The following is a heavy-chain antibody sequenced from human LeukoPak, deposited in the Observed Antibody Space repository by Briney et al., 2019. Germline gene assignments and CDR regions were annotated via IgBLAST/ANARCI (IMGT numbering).Heavy chain of an antibody. CDR1: GFTFSSYA. D-gene: IGHD3-10*01. CDR2: ISYDGSNK. V-gene: IGHV3-30*04. Sequence: GGSLRLSCAASGFTFSSYAMHWVRQAPGKGLEWVAVISYDGSNKYYADSVKGRFTISRDNSKNTLYLQMNSLRAEDTAVYYCARPRGRGAFDIWGQGTMVTVSS. CDR3: ARPRGRGAFDI. J-gene: IGHJ3*02.